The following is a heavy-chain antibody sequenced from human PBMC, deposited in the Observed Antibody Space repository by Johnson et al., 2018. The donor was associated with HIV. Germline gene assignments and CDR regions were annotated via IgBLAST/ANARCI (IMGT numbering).Heavy chain of an antibody. V-gene: IGHV3-53*01. CDR2: IYSGGST. CDR1: GFTVSSNY. D-gene: IGHD3-3*02. CDR3: ARVQVLADDVFNI. Sequence: MLLVESGGGLIQPGGSLRLSCAASGFTVSSNYMSWVRQAPGKGLEGVSVIYSGGSTYYADSVKGRFTISRDNAKNTLYLQMDSLGAEDTAVYFCARVQVLADDVFNIWGQGTMVTVAS. J-gene: IGHJ3*02.